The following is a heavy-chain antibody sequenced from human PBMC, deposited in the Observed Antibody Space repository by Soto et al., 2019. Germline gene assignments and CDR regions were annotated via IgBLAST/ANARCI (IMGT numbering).Heavy chain of an antibody. CDR1: GYTFTGHY. CDR3: ARESEFVRPRNWLGP. CDR2: INPNTGAT. V-gene: IGHV1-2*02. D-gene: IGHD6-6*01. Sequence: ASVKVSCKASGYTFTGHYIHWVRQAPGQGLEWMGWINPNTGATKYSQKFQGRVTMTRDTSITTAFMDLNRLTYEDTAVFLCARESEFVRPRNWLGPWGQGTLVTVYS. J-gene: IGHJ5*02.